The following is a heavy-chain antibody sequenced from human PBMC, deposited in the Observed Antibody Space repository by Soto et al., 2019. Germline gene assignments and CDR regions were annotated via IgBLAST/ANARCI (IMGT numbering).Heavy chain of an antibody. Sequence: QVQLVESGGGVVQPGRSLRLSCAASGFTFSSYAMHWVRQAPGKGLEWVAVISYDGSNKYYADSVKGRFTISRDNSKNTLYLQMNSLRAEDTPVYYCARGGKSSSWYFIPKYYYGMDVW. V-gene: IGHV3-30-3*01. CDR3: ARGGKSSSWYFIPKYYYGMDV. CDR2: ISYDGSNK. CDR1: GFTFSSYA. J-gene: IGHJ6*01. D-gene: IGHD6-13*01.